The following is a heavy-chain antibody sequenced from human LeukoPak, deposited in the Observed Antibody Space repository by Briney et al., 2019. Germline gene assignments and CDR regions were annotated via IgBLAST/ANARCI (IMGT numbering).Heavy chain of an antibody. CDR1: GYSISSAYY. CDR2: IYHSGNT. CDR3: ASRMITNPW. D-gene: IGHD3-16*01. Sequence: SETLSLTCAVSGYSISSAYYWGWIRQPPGKGLEWIGSIYHSGNTHYNPSLKSRVTISVDTSKNQFSLELSSVTAADTAVYYCASRMITNPWWGQGTLVTVSS. J-gene: IGHJ4*02. V-gene: IGHV4-38-2*01.